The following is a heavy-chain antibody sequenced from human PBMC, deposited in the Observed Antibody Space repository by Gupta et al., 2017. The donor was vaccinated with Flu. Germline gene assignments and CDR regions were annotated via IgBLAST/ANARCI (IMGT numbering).Heavy chain of an antibody. D-gene: IGHD2-21*02. CDR3: ARGMMVTAPPSYYSYYYGMDV. CDR2: IYSGGST. V-gene: IGHV4-4*07. J-gene: IGHJ6*02. Sequence: WFRQPAGKGREWIGRIYSGGSTSYNPSHKSRVTMSVDTSKNQFSLKLRSVTAADTAMYYCARGMMVTAPPSYYSYYYGMDVWGQGTTVTVSS.